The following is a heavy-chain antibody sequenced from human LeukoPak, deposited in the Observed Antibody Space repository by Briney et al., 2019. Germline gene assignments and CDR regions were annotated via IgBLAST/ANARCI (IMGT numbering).Heavy chain of an antibody. V-gene: IGHV4-34*01. CDR3: ARGPDGYNFY. D-gene: IGHD5-24*01. J-gene: IGHJ4*02. CDR1: GGSSSGYY. CDR2: INHSGST. Sequence: SETLSLTCAVYGGSSSGYYWSWIRQPPGKGLEWIGEINHSGSTNYNPSLKSRVTISVDTSKNQFSLKLSSVTAADTAVYYCARGPDGYNFYWGQGTLVTVSS.